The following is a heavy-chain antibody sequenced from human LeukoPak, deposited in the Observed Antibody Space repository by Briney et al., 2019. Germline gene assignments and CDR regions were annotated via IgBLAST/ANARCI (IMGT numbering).Heavy chain of an antibody. D-gene: IGHD6-13*01. Sequence: ASVKVSCKASGYTFTSYYMRWGRQAPGQGLEWMGWINPNSGGTNYAQKFQSRVTMTRDTSISTAYLELSRVRADDTAVYYCARSRSRDLDFWGQGTMVTVSS. CDR1: GYTFTSYY. CDR2: INPNSGGT. J-gene: IGHJ4*02. CDR3: ARSRSRDLDF. V-gene: IGHV1-2*02.